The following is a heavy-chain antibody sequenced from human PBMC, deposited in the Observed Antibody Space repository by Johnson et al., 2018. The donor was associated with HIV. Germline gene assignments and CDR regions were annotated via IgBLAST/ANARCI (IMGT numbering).Heavy chain of an antibody. CDR1: GFTFSSYG. Sequence: QVQLVESGGGVVQPGRSLRLSCAASGFTFSSYGMHLVRQAPGKGLEWVAVISYDGSNKYYADSVKGRFTISRDNSKNTLYLQMNSLRAEDTAVYYCARDPDSSGYYLGAFDIWGQGTMVTVSS. V-gene: IGHV3-30*03. D-gene: IGHD3-22*01. CDR2: ISYDGSNK. J-gene: IGHJ3*02. CDR3: ARDPDSSGYYLGAFDI.